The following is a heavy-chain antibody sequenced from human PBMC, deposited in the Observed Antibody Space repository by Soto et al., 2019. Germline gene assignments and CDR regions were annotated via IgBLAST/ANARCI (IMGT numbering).Heavy chain of an antibody. CDR2: VFHTGTT. D-gene: IGHD6-19*01. CDR1: GDSVSSPYY. Sequence: QVQLQESGPGLVKPSGTLSLTCAVSGDSVSSPYYWCWVRQPPGKGLEWIGEVFHTGTTSYNPSLRSRVTISMDKSINQFSLYLSSVTAADTAVYYCARSAGWYAVHSWGPGTLVIVSS. V-gene: IGHV4-4*02. CDR3: ARSAGWYAVHS. J-gene: IGHJ4*02.